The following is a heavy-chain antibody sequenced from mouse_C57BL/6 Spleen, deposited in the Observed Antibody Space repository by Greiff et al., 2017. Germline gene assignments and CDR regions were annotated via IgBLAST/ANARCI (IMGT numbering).Heavy chain of an antibody. CDR1: GYAFSSYW. J-gene: IGHJ2*01. CDR3: ARAYYSNLDY. Sequence: VKLQESGAELVKPGASVKISCKASGYAFSSYWMNWVKQRPGKGLEWIGQIYPGDGDTNYNGKFKGKATLTADKSSSTAYMQLSSLTSEDSAVYFCARAYYSNLDYWGQGTTLTVSS. D-gene: IGHD2-5*01. CDR2: IYPGDGDT. V-gene: IGHV1-80*01.